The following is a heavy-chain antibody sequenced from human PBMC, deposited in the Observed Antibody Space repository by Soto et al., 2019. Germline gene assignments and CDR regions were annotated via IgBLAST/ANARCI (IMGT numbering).Heavy chain of an antibody. D-gene: IGHD2-15*01. CDR3: AHSWRYCSGGSCYRFDP. J-gene: IGHJ5*02. CDR1: GFSLSTSGVG. Sequence: QITLKESGPTLVKPTQTLTLTCTFSGFSLSTSGVGVGWIRQPPGKALEWLALIYWDDDKRYSPSLKSRLTITKDTSKNQVVLTMTNMDPVDTATYYCAHSWRYCSGGSCYRFDPWGQGTLVTVSS. CDR2: IYWDDDK. V-gene: IGHV2-5*02.